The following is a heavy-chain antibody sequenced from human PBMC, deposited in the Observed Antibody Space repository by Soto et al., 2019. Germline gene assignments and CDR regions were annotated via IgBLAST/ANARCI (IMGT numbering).Heavy chain of an antibody. CDR2: ILNSGST. Sequence: QVQLRESGPGLVKPSQTLSLTCTVSGGSISSGGYHWSWIRQHPGKGLEWIGYILNSGSTGCDPSRKSRDSISIDTSTNQFSLKLPSVTAADTAVYYCARGRGWLRLKFESWGQRPLVPVSS. CDR3: ARGRGWLRLKFES. D-gene: IGHD5-12*01. V-gene: IGHV4-31*03. CDR1: GGSISSGGYH. J-gene: IGHJ4*02.